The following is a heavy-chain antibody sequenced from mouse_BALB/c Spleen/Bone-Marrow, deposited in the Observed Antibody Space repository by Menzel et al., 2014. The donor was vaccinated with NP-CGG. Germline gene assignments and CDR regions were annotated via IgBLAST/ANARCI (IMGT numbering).Heavy chain of an antibody. CDR1: GFNIKDTY. CDR3: ARYDYGVYFDY. D-gene: IGHD2-4*01. CDR2: IDPANGNT. J-gene: IGHJ2*01. Sequence: QLQQSGAEVVKPGASVKLSCTASGFNIKDTYMHWVKQRPEQGLEWIGRIDPANGNTKYDPKFQGKTTITADTSSNTAYLQLSSLTSEDTAVYYCARYDYGVYFDYWGQGTTLTVSS. V-gene: IGHV14-3*02.